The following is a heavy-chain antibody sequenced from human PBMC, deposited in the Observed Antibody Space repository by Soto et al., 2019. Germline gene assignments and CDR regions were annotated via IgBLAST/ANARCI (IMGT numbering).Heavy chain of an antibody. CDR1: GYTFTSYG. J-gene: IGHJ5*02. CDR2: ISAYNGNT. D-gene: IGHD2-2*01. V-gene: IGHV1-18*01. CDR3: ARDIIVVVPAATRSGWFDP. Sequence: ASVKVSCKASGYTFTSYGISWVRQAPGQGLEWMGWISAYNGNTNYAQKLQGRVTMTTDTSTSTAYMELRSLRSDDTAVYYSARDIIVVVPAATRSGWFDPWGQGTLVTVSS.